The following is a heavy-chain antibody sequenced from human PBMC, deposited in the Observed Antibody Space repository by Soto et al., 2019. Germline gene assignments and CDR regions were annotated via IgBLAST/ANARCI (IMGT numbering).Heavy chain of an antibody. CDR3: AKDRYCSGGSCPPNWFDP. Sequence: EVQLLESGGGLVQPGGSLRLSCAASGFTFSSYAMSWVRQAPGKGLEWVSAISGSGGSTYYADSVKGRFTISRDNSKNTXXLQMNSLRAEDTAVYYCAKDRYCSGGSCPPNWFDPWGQGTLVTVSS. CDR1: GFTFSSYA. D-gene: IGHD2-15*01. V-gene: IGHV3-23*01. J-gene: IGHJ5*02. CDR2: ISGSGGST.